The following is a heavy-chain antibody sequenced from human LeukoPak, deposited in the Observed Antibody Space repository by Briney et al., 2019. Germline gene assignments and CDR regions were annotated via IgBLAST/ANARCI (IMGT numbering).Heavy chain of an antibody. V-gene: IGHV4-34*12. CDR2: IFYSGST. CDR1: GRSFSGYY. D-gene: IGHD1-26*01. Sequence: SETLSLTCAVYGRSFSGYYWSWVRQPPGKGLEWIGQIFYSGSTNYNPSLKSRVTLSLDTSKNHFSLKLSSVTAADTAVYYCARHLSGSYSFDYWGQGTLVTVSS. J-gene: IGHJ4*02. CDR3: ARHLSGSYSFDY.